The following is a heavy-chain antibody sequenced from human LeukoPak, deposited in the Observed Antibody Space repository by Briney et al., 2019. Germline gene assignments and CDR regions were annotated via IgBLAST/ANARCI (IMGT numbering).Heavy chain of an antibody. Sequence: GESLRLSCAASGFTFSSYAMSWVRQAPWKGLEWVSAISASGDSTYYADSVKGRFTISRDNSKNTLYLQMNSLRAEDTAVYYCAKRGTSGCVDYWGQGTLVTVSS. CDR3: AKRGTSGCVDY. D-gene: IGHD2-2*01. V-gene: IGHV3-23*01. J-gene: IGHJ4*02. CDR1: GFTFSSYA. CDR2: ISASGDST.